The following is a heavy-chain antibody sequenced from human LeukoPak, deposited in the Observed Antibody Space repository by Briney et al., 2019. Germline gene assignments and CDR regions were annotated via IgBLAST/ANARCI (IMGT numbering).Heavy chain of an antibody. CDR1: GGSISSSSYY. V-gene: IGHV4-39*01. CDR2: IYYSGST. CDR3: ARWGSPNKDIMAIAAAGTRWFDP. J-gene: IGHJ5*02. D-gene: IGHD6-13*01. Sequence: PSETLSLTCTVSGGSISSSSYYWGWIRQPPGKGLEWIGSIYYSGSTYYNPSLKSRVTISVDTSKNQFSLKLSSVTAADTAVYYCARWGSPNKDIMAIAAAGTRWFDPWGQGTLVTVSS.